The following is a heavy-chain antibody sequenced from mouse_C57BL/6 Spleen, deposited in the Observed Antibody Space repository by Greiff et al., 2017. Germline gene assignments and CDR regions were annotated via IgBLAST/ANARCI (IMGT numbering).Heavy chain of an antibody. V-gene: IGHV1-82*01. CDR3: AVSPGYFDV. J-gene: IGHJ1*03. CDR1: GYAFSSSW. CDR2: IYPGDGDT. Sequence: QVQLQQSGPELVKPGASVKISCKASGYAFSSSWMNWVKQRPGKGLEWIGRIYPGDGDTNYNGKFKGKATLTADKSSSTAYMQLSSLTSEDSAIYFCAVSPGYFDVWGTGTTVTVSS.